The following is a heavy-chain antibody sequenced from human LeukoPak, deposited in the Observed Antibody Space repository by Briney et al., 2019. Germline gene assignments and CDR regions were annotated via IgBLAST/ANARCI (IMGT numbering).Heavy chain of an antibody. CDR1: GYSISSSNW. CDR3: ARDLHGGNSFTSDWYFDL. Sequence: PSETLSLTCAVSGYSISSSNWWGWIRPPPGKGLEWIGYSYYSGSTYYSPSLKGRVTMSIDTSKNQFSLKLSSVTAADTAVYYCARDLHGGNSFTSDWYFDLWGRGTLVSVSS. J-gene: IGHJ2*01. V-gene: IGHV4-28*03. D-gene: IGHD4-23*01. CDR2: SYYSGST.